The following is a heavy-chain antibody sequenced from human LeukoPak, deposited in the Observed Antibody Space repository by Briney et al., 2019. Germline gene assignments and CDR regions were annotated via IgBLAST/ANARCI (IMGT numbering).Heavy chain of an antibody. V-gene: IGHV3-30*04. CDR1: GFTFSSYA. D-gene: IGHD5-12*01. CDR2: ISYDGSNK. CDR3: ARGHSGYDSSPYFDY. Sequence: GGSLRLSCAASGFTFSSYAMHWVRQAPGKGLEWVAVISYDGSNKYYADSVKGRFTISRDNSKNTLYLQMNSLRAEDTAVCYCARGHSGYDSSPYFDYWGQGTLVTVSS. J-gene: IGHJ4*02.